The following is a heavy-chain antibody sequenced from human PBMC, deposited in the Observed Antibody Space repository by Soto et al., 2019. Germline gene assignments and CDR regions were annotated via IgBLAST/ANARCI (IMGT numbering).Heavy chain of an antibody. CDR3: AKFSCQWLAQTWFDY. CDR2: ISGSGGST. Sequence: EVQLLESGGGLVQPGGSLRLSCAASGFTFSSYAMSWVRQAPGKGLEWVSAISGSGGSTYYADSVKGRFTISRDNSKNPLYLQMNSLIAEDTAVYYGAKFSCQWLAQTWFDYWGQGTLVTVSS. V-gene: IGHV3-23*01. D-gene: IGHD6-19*01. J-gene: IGHJ4*02. CDR1: GFTFSSYA.